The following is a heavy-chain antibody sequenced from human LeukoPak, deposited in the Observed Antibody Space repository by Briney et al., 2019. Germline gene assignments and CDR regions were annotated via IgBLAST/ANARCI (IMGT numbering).Heavy chain of an antibody. D-gene: IGHD6-19*01. CDR2: IKQDGSEK. J-gene: IGHJ4*02. Sequence: GGSLRLSCAASGFTFTNYWMTWVRQAPGKGLEWVANIKQDGSEKYYVDSVKGRFTISRDNSKNTLYLQMNSLRAEDTAVYYCARRGSDWYTLGDYWGQGTLVTVSS. V-gene: IGHV3-7*02. CDR1: GFTFTNYW. CDR3: ARRGSDWYTLGDY.